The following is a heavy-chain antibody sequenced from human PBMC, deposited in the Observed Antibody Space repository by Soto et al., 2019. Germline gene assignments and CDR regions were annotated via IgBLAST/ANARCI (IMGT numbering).Heavy chain of an antibody. D-gene: IGHD3-22*01. J-gene: IGHJ3*02. CDR1: GFTSSSYW. CDR2: ISNDGTST. CDR3: ARDWYYYDTSDHFSADAFDI. Sequence: PGGSLRLSCAASGFTSSSYWMHLVRQAPGKGLVWVSRISNDGTSTNYADSVKGRFTISRDNAKNTVYLEMNSLRAEDTAVYYCARDWYYYDTSDHFSADAFDIWGQGTTVTVSS. V-gene: IGHV3-74*01.